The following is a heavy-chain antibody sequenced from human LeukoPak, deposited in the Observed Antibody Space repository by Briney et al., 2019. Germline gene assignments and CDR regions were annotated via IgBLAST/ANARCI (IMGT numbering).Heavy chain of an antibody. V-gene: IGHV3-23*01. CDR3: ARVQLVDYYYYSYMDV. Sequence: GGSLRLSCAASGFTLSSYAMSWVRQAPGKGLEWVSAISSVGGTTYYADSVKGRFTISRDNAKNSLYLQMNSLRAEDTALYYCARVQLVDYYYYSYMDVWGKGTTVTVSS. J-gene: IGHJ6*03. CDR2: ISSVGGTT. D-gene: IGHD6-6*01. CDR1: GFTLSSYA.